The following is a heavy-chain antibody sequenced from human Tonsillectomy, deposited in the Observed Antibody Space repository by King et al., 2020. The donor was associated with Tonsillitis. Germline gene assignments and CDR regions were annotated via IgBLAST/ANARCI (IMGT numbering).Heavy chain of an antibody. Sequence: QLQESGPGLVKPSETLSLTCTISGGSISSSSYYWGWIRQPPGKGLEWIGSIYYSGNTYYSPSLKSRVTISVDTSKNQFSLRLSSVTAADTAMYYCARHAVRGSGSYYRWHNWFDPWGQGTLVTVSS. D-gene: IGHD3-10*01. CDR3: ARHAVRGSGSYYRWHNWFDP. J-gene: IGHJ5*02. V-gene: IGHV4-39*07. CDR2: IYYSGNT. CDR1: GGSISSSSYY.